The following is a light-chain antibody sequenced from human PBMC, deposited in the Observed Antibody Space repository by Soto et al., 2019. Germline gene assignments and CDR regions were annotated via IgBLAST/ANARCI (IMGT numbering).Light chain of an antibody. CDR2: DVS. Sequence: QSVLTQPASASGSTGQSITISCTRTSSDVGGYNYVSWYQQHPGKALKLMIYDVSNRPSGVSNRFSGSKSGNTASLTISGLQAEDEADYYCSSYTSSSPPYVFGTGTKVTVL. CDR3: SSYTSSSPPYV. J-gene: IGLJ1*01. CDR1: SSDVGGYNY. V-gene: IGLV2-14*01.